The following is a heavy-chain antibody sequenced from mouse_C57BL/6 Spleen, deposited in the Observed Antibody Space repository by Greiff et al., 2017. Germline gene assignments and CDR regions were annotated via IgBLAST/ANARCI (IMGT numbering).Heavy chain of an antibody. D-gene: IGHD2-1*01. CDR2: ISSGSSTI. J-gene: IGHJ2*01. Sequence: DVKLVESGGGLVKPGGSLKLSCAASGFTFSDYGMHWVRQAPEKGLEWVAYISSGSSTIYYADTVKGRFTISRDNAKNTLFLQMTRLRSEDTAMYYCASYGNYRYYFDYWGQGTTLTVSS. CDR3: ASYGNYRYYFDY. V-gene: IGHV5-17*01. CDR1: GFTFSDYG.